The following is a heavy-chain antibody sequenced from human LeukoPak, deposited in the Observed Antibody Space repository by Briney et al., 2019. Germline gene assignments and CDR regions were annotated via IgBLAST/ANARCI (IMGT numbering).Heavy chain of an antibody. CDR1: GGSISSYY. J-gene: IGHJ6*02. CDR3: ASSATTVGYYYGMDV. D-gene: IGHD1-1*01. CDR2: IYYSGST. Sequence: SETLSLTCTVSGGSISSYYWSWIRQPPGKGLEWIGYIYYSGSTNYNPSLKSRVTISVGTSKNQFSLKLSSVTAADTAVYYCASSATTVGYYYGMDVWGQGTTVTVSS. V-gene: IGHV4-59*01.